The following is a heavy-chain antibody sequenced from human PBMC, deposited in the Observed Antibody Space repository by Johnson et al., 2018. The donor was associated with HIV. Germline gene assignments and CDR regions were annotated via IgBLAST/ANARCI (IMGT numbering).Heavy chain of an antibody. D-gene: IGHD3-3*01. CDR3: AKTAWVFEGDASDI. J-gene: IGHJ3*02. CDR1: GFTFSNYA. CDR2: ISGSGASR. V-gene: IGHV3-23*04. Sequence: VQLVESGGGLVKPGRSLRLSCAASGFTFSNYAMHWVRQAPGKGLEWVSAISGSGASRYFADSVKGRFTISRDNSKNTLYLQMNSLRAEDTAIYYCAKTAWVFEGDASDIWGQGTMVTVSS.